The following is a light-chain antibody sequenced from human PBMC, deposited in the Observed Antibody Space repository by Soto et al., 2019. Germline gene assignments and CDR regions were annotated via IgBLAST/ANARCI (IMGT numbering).Light chain of an antibody. Sequence: IVLTQSPATLSVSPGERATLSCRASQSVFSSLAWYQHKPGQAPRLLIYGAATRATGIPARFSGSGSGTEFTLTISSLQSDDIAVYYCQQYHNWPAFGQGTKVDIK. V-gene: IGKV3-15*01. CDR3: QQYHNWPA. J-gene: IGKJ1*01. CDR2: GAA. CDR1: QSVFSS.